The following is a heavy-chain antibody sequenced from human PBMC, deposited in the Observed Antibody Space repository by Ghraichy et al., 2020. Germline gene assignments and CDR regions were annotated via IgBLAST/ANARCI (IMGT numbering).Heavy chain of an antibody. CDR1: GFTFSSYG. V-gene: IGHV3-33*01. CDR2: IWYDGSNK. CDR3: ARDAMRYCSSTSCYKLLDY. Sequence: GGSLRLSCAASGFTFSSYGMHWVRQAPGKGLEWVAVIWYDGSNKYYADSVKGRFTISRDNSKNTLYLQMNSLRAEDTAVYYCARDAMRYCSSTSCYKLLDYWGQGTLVTVSS. J-gene: IGHJ4*02. D-gene: IGHD2-2*02.